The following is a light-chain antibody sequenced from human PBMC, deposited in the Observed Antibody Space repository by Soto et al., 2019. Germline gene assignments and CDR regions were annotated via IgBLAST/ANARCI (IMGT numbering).Light chain of an antibody. Sequence: EIVLTQSPGTLSLSPGESATLSCRASQSVNSRFLAWYQHKPGQARRLLIYAASTRASGIPDRFSGSTSGTDFTFTISRLEPEDFALYYCQRYGDSPPNTFGQGTKLEIK. CDR3: QRYGDSPPNT. V-gene: IGKV3-20*01. CDR2: AAS. CDR1: QSVNSRF. J-gene: IGKJ2*01.